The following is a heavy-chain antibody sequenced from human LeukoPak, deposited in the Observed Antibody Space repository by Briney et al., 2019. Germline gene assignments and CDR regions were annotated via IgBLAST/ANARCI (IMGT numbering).Heavy chain of an antibody. CDR3: ARDPPDYYGSGSSVDY. Sequence: GGSLRLSCAASGFTFSSYWMSWVRQAPGKGLEWVANIKQDGSEKYYVDSVKGRFTISRDNAKNSLYLQMNSLRAEDTAVYYCARDPPDYYGSGSSVDYWGQGTLVTVSS. D-gene: IGHD3-10*01. CDR1: GFTFSSYW. V-gene: IGHV3-7*01. CDR2: IKQDGSEK. J-gene: IGHJ4*02.